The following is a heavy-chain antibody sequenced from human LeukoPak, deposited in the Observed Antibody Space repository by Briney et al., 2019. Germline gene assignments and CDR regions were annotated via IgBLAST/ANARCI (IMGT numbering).Heavy chain of an antibody. CDR1: GFTFSSYG. CDR3: AKGLGYSSGGSCYSVGYYYGMDV. J-gene: IGHJ6*04. Sequence: GGSLRLSCAASGFTFSSYGMHWVRQAPGKGREWVGVISYDGSNRYYADSGKGRFTISRDNSKSTPYVQMNSLRAEDKAVYYCAKGLGYSSGGSCYSVGYYYGMDVWGNGTTVTVSS. V-gene: IGHV3-30*18. D-gene: IGHD2-15*01. CDR2: ISYDGSNR.